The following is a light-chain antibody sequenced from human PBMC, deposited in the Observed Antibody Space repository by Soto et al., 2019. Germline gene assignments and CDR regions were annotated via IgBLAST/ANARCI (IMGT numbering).Light chain of an antibody. Sequence: QSALTQPRSVSGSPGQSVTISRAGSSSDVGGYKYVSWYQQHPGKAPKLMIYDVSKRPSGVPDRFSGSKSGNTASLTISGLQAEDEADYFCCSYAGSYTFVFGTGTKVTVL. V-gene: IGLV2-11*01. CDR1: SSDVGGYKY. CDR3: CSYAGSYTFV. J-gene: IGLJ1*01. CDR2: DVS.